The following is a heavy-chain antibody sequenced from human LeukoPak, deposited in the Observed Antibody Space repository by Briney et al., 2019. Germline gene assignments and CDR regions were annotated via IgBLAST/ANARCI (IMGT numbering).Heavy chain of an antibody. CDR1: GYTFTSYD. CDR3: ARSFKYYYDSSGYYY. D-gene: IGHD3-22*01. CDR2: MNPNSGNT. J-gene: IGHJ4*02. V-gene: IGHV1-8*01. Sequence: ASVKVSCKASGYTFTSYDINWVRQATGQGLEWMGWMNPNSGNTGYAQKFQGRVTMTRDTSISTAYMELSRLRSDDTAVYYCARSFKYYYDSSGYYYWGQGTLVTVSS.